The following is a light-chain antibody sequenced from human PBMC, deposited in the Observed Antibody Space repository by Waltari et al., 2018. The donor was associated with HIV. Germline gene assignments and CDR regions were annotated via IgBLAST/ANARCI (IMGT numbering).Light chain of an antibody. CDR2: DGS. CDR3: CSYAGSSTFVV. J-gene: IGLJ2*01. V-gene: IGLV2-23*03. CDR1: SSDVGRYNL. Sequence: QSALTQPASVSGSPGQSITISCTGTSSDVGRYNLVSWYQQHPGKAPKPMIYDGSKRPSGVSNRFSGSKSGNTASLTISGLQAEDEADYYCCSYAGSSTFVVFGGGTKLTVL.